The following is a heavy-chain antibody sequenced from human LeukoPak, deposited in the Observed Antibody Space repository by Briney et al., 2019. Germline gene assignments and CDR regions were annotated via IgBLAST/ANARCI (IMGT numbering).Heavy chain of an antibody. Sequence: GASVKVSCKASGYTFTGYYIHWVRQAPGQGLEWMGWINPNSGGTNYAQKFQGRVTMTRDTSISTAYMELSRLRSDDTAVYYCARVRGFWSASDAFDIWGQGTMVAVSS. CDR3: ARVRGFWSASDAFDI. CDR1: GYTFTGYY. J-gene: IGHJ3*02. D-gene: IGHD3-3*01. V-gene: IGHV1-2*02. CDR2: INPNSGGT.